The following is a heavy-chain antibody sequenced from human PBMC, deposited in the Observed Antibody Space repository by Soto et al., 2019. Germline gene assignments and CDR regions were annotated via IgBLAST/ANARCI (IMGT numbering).Heavy chain of an antibody. V-gene: IGHV4-34*01. CDR2: INHSGST. CDR1: GGSFSGYY. J-gene: IGHJ5*02. CDR3: ARNYDYVWGSYPVRGVRFDP. Sequence: SETLSLTCAVYGGSFSGYYWSWIRQPPGKGLEWIGEINHSGSTNYNPSLKSRVTISVDTSKNQFSLKLSSVTAADTAVYYCARNYDYVWGSYPVRGVRFDPWGQGTLVTVSS. D-gene: IGHD3-16*02.